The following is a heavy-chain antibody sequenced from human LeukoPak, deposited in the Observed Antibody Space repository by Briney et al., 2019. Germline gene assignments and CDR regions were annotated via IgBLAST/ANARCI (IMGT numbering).Heavy chain of an antibody. V-gene: IGHV3-23*01. CDR2: ISGSGGSR. Sequence: GGSLRLSCAASGFTFSTYGMSWVRQAPGKGLEWVSGISGSGGSRFYTDSVKGRFTVSRDNAKNSLYLQMNSLRAEDTAVYYCARDRYSYGLDYWGQGTLVTVSS. J-gene: IGHJ4*02. CDR1: GFTFSTYG. CDR3: ARDRYSYGLDY. D-gene: IGHD5-18*01.